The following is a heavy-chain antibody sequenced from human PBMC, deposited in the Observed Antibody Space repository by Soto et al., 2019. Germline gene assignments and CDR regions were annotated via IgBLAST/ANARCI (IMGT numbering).Heavy chain of an antibody. CDR3: ATDPPPHYGDYYHY. CDR1: GYTLTELS. V-gene: IGHV1-24*01. Sequence: ASVKVSCKVSGYTLTELSMHWVRQAPGKGLEWMGGFDPEGGETIYAQKFQGRVTMTEDTSTDTAYMELSSLRSEDTAVYYCATDPPPHYGDYYHYWGQGTLVTVSS. CDR2: FDPEGGET. J-gene: IGHJ4*02. D-gene: IGHD4-17*01.